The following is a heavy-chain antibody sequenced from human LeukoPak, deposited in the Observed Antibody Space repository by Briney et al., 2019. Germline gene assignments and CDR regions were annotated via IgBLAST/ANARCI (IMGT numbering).Heavy chain of an antibody. CDR1: GFAFSVYA. V-gene: IGHV3-23*01. Sequence: GGSLRLSCAASGFAFSVYAMSWLRQPPGEGLEWVSTINANSGTTSYAASVRGRFTISRDNSKNTLYLQLNTLRADDTATYYCAKPISGGLAVTADWFHPWGQGTLVVVSS. CDR3: AKPISGGLAVTADWFHP. D-gene: IGHD6-19*01. J-gene: IGHJ5*01. CDR2: INANSGTT.